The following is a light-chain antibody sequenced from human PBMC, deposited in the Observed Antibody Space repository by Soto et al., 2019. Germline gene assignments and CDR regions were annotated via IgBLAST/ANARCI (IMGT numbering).Light chain of an antibody. V-gene: IGKV1-6*01. J-gene: IGKJ1*01. CDR3: LQDYDYPRT. CDR1: QGIRDE. Sequence: ASQMTQSPSALSASVGDRVTMTCRASQGIRDELGWYQQKAGKAPNLLISAASRLQSGVPSRFSGRGSGTDFTLTISSLQPEDFATYYCLQDYDYPRTFGQGTKVDIK. CDR2: AAS.